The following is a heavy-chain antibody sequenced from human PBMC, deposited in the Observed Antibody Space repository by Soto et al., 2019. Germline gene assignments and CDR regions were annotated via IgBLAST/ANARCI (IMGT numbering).Heavy chain of an antibody. J-gene: IGHJ4*02. CDR1: GYTFTSYG. Sequence: ASVKVSCKASGYTFTSYGISWVRQAPGQGLEWMGWISAYNGNTNYAQKLQGRVTMTTDTSTSTAYMELSSLRSEDTAVYYCATLGILENSSGYPDYWGQGTLVTVSS. V-gene: IGHV1-18*01. CDR3: ATLGILENSSGYPDY. CDR2: ISAYNGNT. D-gene: IGHD3-22*01.